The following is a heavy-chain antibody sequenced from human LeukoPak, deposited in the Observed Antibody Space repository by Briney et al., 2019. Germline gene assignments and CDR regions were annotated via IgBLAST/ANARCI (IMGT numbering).Heavy chain of an antibody. Sequence: GGSLRLSCAASGFTFSSYAMHWVRQAPGKGLEWVAVISYDGSNKYYADSVKGRFTISRDNSKNTLYLQMSSLRAEDTAVYYCARDGSVAAAGTEEGNWFDPWGQGTLVTVSS. J-gene: IGHJ5*02. CDR3: ARDGSVAAAGTEEGNWFDP. CDR2: ISYDGSNK. CDR1: GFTFSSYA. V-gene: IGHV3-30*04. D-gene: IGHD6-13*01.